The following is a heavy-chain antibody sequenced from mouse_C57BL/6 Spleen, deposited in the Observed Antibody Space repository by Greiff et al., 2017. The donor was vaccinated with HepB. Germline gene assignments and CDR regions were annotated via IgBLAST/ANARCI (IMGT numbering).Heavy chain of an antibody. CDR3: AREAYDYDDGFAY. CDR1: GFTFSSYA. CDR2: ISDGGSYT. D-gene: IGHD2-4*01. V-gene: IGHV5-4*01. Sequence: EVKLMESGGGLVKPGGSLKLSCAASGFTFSSYAMSWVRQTPEKRLEWVATISDGGSYTYYPDNVKGRFTISRDNAKNNLYLQMSHLKSEDTAMYYCAREAYDYDDGFAYWGQGTLVTVSA. J-gene: IGHJ3*01.